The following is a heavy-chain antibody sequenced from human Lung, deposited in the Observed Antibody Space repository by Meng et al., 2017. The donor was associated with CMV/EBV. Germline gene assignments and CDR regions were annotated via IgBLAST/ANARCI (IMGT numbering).Heavy chain of an antibody. V-gene: IGHV1-2*06. J-gene: IGHJ4*01. CDR3: AKSSDNGWSS. CDR2: VNPVSDAT. D-gene: IGHD6-19*01. CDR1: GYTFSGFY. Sequence: VQRVQSGAEVKRPGASVNISCQASGYTFSGFYMNWARQAPGHGLEWLGRVNPVSDATHYAQKFVGRLTVTRGATINTAFMELTSLRPDDTAVYYCAKSSDNGWSSWGPGTLVTVSS.